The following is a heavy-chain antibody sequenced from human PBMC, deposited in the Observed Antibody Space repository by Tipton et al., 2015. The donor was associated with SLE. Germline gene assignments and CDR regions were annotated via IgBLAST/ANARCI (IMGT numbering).Heavy chain of an antibody. Sequence: TLSLTCTASGGSISSYYWSWIRRPPGKGLEWIGYNYYSGSTNYNPSLKSRVTISVDTSKNQFSLKLSSVTAADTAVYYCARRGGDAFDIWGQGTMVTVSS. CDR2: NYYSGST. J-gene: IGHJ3*02. CDR1: GGSISSYY. CDR3: ARRGGDAFDI. V-gene: IGHV4-59*01. D-gene: IGHD6-25*01.